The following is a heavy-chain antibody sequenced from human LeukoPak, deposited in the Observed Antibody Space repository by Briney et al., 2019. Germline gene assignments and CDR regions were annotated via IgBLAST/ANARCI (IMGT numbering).Heavy chain of an antibody. D-gene: IGHD3-10*01. CDR3: ARDLRITMVRGVENIDY. J-gene: IGHJ4*02. CDR1: GYTLTSYG. CDR2: ISAYNGNT. Sequence: EASVKVSCKASGYTLTSYGISWVRQAPGQGLEWMGWISAYNGNTNYAQKLQGRVTMTTDTSTSTAYMELRSLRSDDTAVYYCARDLRITMVRGVENIDYWGQGTLVTVSS. V-gene: IGHV1-18*01.